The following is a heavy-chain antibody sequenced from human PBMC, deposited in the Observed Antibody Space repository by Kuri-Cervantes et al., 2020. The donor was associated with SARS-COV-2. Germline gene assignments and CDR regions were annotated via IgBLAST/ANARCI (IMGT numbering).Heavy chain of an antibody. V-gene: IGHV3-30-3*01. CDR2: ISYDGSNK. CDR3: AREGIGGYDYDAFDI. J-gene: IGHJ3*02. Sequence: GGSLRLSCAASGFTFSSYAMPWVRQAPGKGLEWVAVISYDGSNKYYADSVKGRFTISRDNSKNTLYLQMNSLRAEDTAVYYCAREGIGGYDYDAFDIWGQGTMVTVSS. D-gene: IGHD5-12*01. CDR1: GFTFSSYA.